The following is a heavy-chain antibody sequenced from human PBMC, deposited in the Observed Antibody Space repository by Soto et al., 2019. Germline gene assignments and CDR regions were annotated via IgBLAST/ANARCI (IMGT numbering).Heavy chain of an antibody. Sequence: ASVKVSCKASGYSFSFYGINWVRQAPGQGLEWMGWISAYNGNRNYAQKLQGWVTMTRDTSISTAYMELSRLRSDDTAVYYCARGDRYYYYGMDVWGQGTTVTVSS. CDR2: ISAYNGNR. CDR3: ARGDRYYYYGMDV. CDR1: GYSFSFYG. J-gene: IGHJ6*02. V-gene: IGHV1-18*04.